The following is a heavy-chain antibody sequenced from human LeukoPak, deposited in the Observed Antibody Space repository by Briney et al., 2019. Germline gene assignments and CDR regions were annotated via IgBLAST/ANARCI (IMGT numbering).Heavy chain of an antibody. V-gene: IGHV3-49*04. Sequence: QPGRSLRLSCTASGFTFGDYAMSWVRQAPVEGLEWVGFIRSKAYGGTTEYAASVKGRFTISRDDSKSIAYLQMNSLKTEDTAVYYCTRAHGGRFDYWGQRTLVTVSS. CDR3: TRAHGGRFDY. CDR2: IRSKAYGGTT. J-gene: IGHJ4*02. D-gene: IGHD4-23*01. CDR1: GFTFGDYA.